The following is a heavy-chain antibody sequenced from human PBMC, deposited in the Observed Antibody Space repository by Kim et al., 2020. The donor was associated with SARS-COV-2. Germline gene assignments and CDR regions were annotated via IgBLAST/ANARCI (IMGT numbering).Heavy chain of an antibody. V-gene: IGHV4-39*01. CDR3: TRATTGTFWFDP. Sequence: YDHPSSKGRVGIPVDTSKNQFSLILSSVTAADTAVYYCTRATTGTFWFDPWGQGTLVTVSS. D-gene: IGHD6-13*01. J-gene: IGHJ5*02.